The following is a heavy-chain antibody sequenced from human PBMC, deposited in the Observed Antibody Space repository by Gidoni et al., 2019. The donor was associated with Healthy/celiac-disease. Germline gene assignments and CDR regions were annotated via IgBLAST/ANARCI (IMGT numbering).Heavy chain of an antibody. D-gene: IGHD2-2*01. V-gene: IGHV3-30*04. CDR3: ARDWVVPAATENWFDP. CDR1: GFTFSRYA. CDR2: ISYDGSNT. Sequence: QVQLVESGGGVVQPGRSLRLSCAASGFTFSRYAMHWVRQAPGKGLEWVAVISYDGSNTYYADSVKGRFTISRDNSKNTLYLQMNSLRAEDTAVYYCARDWVVPAATENWFDPWGQGTLVTVSS. J-gene: IGHJ5*02.